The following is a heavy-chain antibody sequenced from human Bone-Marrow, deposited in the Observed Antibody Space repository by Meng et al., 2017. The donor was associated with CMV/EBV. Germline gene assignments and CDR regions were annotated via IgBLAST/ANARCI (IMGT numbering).Heavy chain of an antibody. Sequence: ASVKVSCKASGYTFTSYGISWVRQAPGQGLEWMGWISAYNGNTNYAQKLQGRVTMTTDTSTSTAYMELRSLRSDDTAVYYCARDAWAPGDLSIVGATSYYGMDVWGQGPTVTGYS. CDR1: GYTFTSYG. CDR3: ARDAWAPGDLSIVGATSYYGMDV. CDR2: ISAYNGNT. D-gene: IGHD1-26*01. V-gene: IGHV1-18*01. J-gene: IGHJ6*01.